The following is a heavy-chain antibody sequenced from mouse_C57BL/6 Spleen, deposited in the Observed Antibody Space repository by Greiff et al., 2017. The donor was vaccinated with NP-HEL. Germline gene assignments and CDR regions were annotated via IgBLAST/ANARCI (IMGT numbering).Heavy chain of an antibody. CDR3: AREGITTVVGAMDY. J-gene: IGHJ4*01. D-gene: IGHD1-1*01. CDR1: GYTFTSYW. CDR2: IYPGSGST. V-gene: IGHV1-55*01. Sequence: VQLQQSGAELVKPGASVKMSCKASGYTFTSYWITWVKQRPGQGLEWIGDIYPGSGSTNYNEKFKSKATLTVDTSSSTAYMQLSSLTSEDSAVYYCAREGITTVVGAMDYWGQGTSVTVSS.